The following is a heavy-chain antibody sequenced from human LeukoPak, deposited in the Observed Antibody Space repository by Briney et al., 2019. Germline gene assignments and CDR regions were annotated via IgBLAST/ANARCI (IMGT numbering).Heavy chain of an antibody. J-gene: IGHJ3*01. D-gene: IGHD2-2*01. CDR3: ARCTASCYANAFDV. CDR1: GLIFNNNA. Sequence: GGSLRLSCATSGLIFNNNAMSWVRQAPGKELEWVSAINGGGDASEYADSVKGRFTISRDNSKNTLYLQMNSLRPGDTVVYYCARCTASCYANAFDVWGQGTLLTVSS. V-gene: IGHV3-23*01. CDR2: INGGGDAS.